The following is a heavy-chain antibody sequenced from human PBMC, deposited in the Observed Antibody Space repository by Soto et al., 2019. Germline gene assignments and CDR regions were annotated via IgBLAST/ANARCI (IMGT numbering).Heavy chain of an antibody. Sequence: EVQLVESGGGLVQPGGSLRLSCTASGFTFSRYYMQWVRQAPGKGLVWVSHINSDGTSRTLADSVKGRFTISRDNAKNTLYLQMNSLRVEDTAMYYCVRDNYGVAYWGRGTLVTVSS. CDR2: INSDGTSR. V-gene: IGHV3-74*03. J-gene: IGHJ4*02. D-gene: IGHD3-16*01. CDR1: GFTFSRYY. CDR3: VRDNYGVAY.